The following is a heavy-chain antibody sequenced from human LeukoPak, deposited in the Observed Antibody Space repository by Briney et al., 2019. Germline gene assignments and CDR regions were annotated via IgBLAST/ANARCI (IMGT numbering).Heavy chain of an antibody. V-gene: IGHV1-69*13. D-gene: IGHD2-15*01. CDR3: ARSEPGEVVAGTPDVYYYHYMDV. J-gene: IGHJ6*03. Sequence: SVKVSCKASGCTFSSYAISWVRQAPGQGLEWVGGIIPFFGTANYAQKFQGRVTITADESTSTAHMERSSLRSEDTAVYYCARSEPGEVVAGTPDVYYYHYMDVWGKGTTVTVSS. CDR1: GCTFSSYA. CDR2: IIPFFGTA.